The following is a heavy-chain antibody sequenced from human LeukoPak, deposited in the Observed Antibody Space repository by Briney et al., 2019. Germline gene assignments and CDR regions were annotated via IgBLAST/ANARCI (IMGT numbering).Heavy chain of an antibody. CDR3: AKPNWSGYNDY. J-gene: IGHJ4*02. CDR1: GFTFSSYA. V-gene: IGHV3-23*01. CDR2: ISGSGCST. Sequence: GGSLRLSCAASGFTFSSYAMSWVRQAPGKGLEWVSAISGSGCSTYYADSVKGLFTISRDNSKNTLYLQMNSLRAEDTAVYYCAKPNWSGYNDYWGQGTLVTVSS. D-gene: IGHD1-1*01.